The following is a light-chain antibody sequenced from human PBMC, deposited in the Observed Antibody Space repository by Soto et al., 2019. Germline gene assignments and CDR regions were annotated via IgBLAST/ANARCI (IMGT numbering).Light chain of an antibody. J-gene: IGKJ5*01. CDR2: AAS. Sequence: DIQMTQSPSSLSASVGDRVTITCRASQSIGYYLNWYQQKPGKAPKLLIYAASSLQSWVPSRFSGNRTLTPFTPTISRLQPEAFSTCYCQQSYSTPPVSFGQGTRLEIK. CDR1: QSIGYY. V-gene: IGKV1-39*01. CDR3: QQSYSTPPVS.